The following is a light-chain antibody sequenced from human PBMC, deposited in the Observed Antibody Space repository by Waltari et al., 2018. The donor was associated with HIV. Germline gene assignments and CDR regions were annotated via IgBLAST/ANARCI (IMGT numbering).Light chain of an antibody. CDR1: SSDVGGYNY. V-gene: IGLV2-14*01. Sequence: SALTQPASVSGSPGQSTTISCTGTSSDVGGYNYVSWYQQHPGKAPKLLIFVVSNRPSGVSNRVSGSKSGNTAAPTISGLQAEDEADDYCSSYTSSSTLEWVFGGGTKLTVL. J-gene: IGLJ3*02. CDR2: VVS. CDR3: SSYTSSSTLEWV.